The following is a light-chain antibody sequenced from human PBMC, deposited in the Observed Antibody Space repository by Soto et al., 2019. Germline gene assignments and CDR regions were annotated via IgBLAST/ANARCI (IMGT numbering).Light chain of an antibody. CDR1: QGVNNN. Sequence: EIVMTQSPATLSVSPGERATLSCRASQGVNNNLAWHQQKPGQAPRLLIYGASTRATDIPARFSGSGSGTEFTLTISSLQSEDFAVYYCQQYNKWPWTFGQGTKVEI. J-gene: IGKJ1*01. CDR2: GAS. V-gene: IGKV3-15*01. CDR3: QQYNKWPWT.